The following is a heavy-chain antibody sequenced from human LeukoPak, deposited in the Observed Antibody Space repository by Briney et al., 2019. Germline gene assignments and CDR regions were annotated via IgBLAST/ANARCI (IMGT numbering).Heavy chain of an antibody. D-gene: IGHD3-9*01. Sequence: PGGSLRLSCAASGFTFSSYWMHWVRQAPGKGLVWVSRINSDGSSTSYADSVKGRFTISRDNSKNTLYLQMNSLRAEDTAVYYCARDSYYDILTGYYQPPPYFDYWGQGTLVTVSS. J-gene: IGHJ4*02. CDR1: GFTFSSYW. CDR2: INSDGSST. V-gene: IGHV3-74*01. CDR3: ARDSYYDILTGYYQPPPYFDY.